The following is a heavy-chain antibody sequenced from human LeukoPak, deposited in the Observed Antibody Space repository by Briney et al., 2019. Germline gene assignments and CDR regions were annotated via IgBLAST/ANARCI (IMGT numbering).Heavy chain of an antibody. J-gene: IGHJ6*03. V-gene: IGHV1-2*02. D-gene: IGHD3-9*01. CDR2: INPNSGGT. Sequence: VASVKVSCKASGYTFTGYYMHWVRQAPGQGLEWMGWINPNSGGTNYAQKFQGRVTMTRDTSISTAYMELSSLRSEDSAVYYCATAGTLTGYSIPSYYYFYMDVWGKGTTVTISS. CDR3: ATAGTLTGYSIPSYYYFYMDV. CDR1: GYTFTGYY.